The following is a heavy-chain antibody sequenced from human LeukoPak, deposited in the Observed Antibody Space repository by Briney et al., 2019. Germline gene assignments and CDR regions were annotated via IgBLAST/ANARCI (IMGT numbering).Heavy chain of an antibody. J-gene: IGHJ4*02. CDR3: AGNGDYEPYSSSPWNY. CDR1: GFTFSSYA. CDR2: ISGSGSST. Sequence: HPGGSLRLSCAASGFTFSSYAMSWVRLAPGKGLEWVSAISGSGSSTYYADSVKGRFTISRDNSKNTLYLQMNSLRAEDTAVYYCAGNGDYEPYSSSPWNYWGQGTLVTVSS. D-gene: IGHD6-6*01. V-gene: IGHV3-23*01.